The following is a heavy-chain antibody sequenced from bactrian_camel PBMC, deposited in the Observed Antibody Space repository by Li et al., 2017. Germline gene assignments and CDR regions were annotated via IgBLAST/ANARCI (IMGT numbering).Heavy chain of an antibody. CDR2: IYTGGAT. Sequence: HVQLVESGGGSVQAGGSLRLSCSASRYSYRNYCMGWFRQVPGKEREGIAAIYTGGATWYSNSVKGRFTISQDDSKTTLYLQMDNLKPEDTAVYYCAPWLSRFEWGQGTQVTVS. J-gene: IGHJ4*01. CDR3: APWLSRFE. D-gene: IGHD1*01. CDR1: RYSYRNYC. V-gene: IGHV3S57*01.